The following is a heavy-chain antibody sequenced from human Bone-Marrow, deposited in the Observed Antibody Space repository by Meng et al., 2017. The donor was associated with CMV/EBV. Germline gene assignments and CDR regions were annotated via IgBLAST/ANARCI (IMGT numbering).Heavy chain of an antibody. CDR3: ARDLNYYGSGEEQGGMDV. Sequence: GESLKIPCAASGFIFSSHWMSWVRQAPGKGLEWVANIKQDGSEKSYVDSVKGRFTISRDNAKNSPYLQMNRLRAEDTAVYYCARDLNYYGSGEEQGGMDVWGQGTTVTVSS. CDR2: IKQDGSEK. V-gene: IGHV3-7*01. D-gene: IGHD3-10*01. CDR1: GFIFSSHW. J-gene: IGHJ6*02.